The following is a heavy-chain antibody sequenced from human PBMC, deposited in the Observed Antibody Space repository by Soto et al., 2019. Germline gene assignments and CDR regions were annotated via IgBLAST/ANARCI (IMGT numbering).Heavy chain of an antibody. Sequence: QVQLVQSGGEVQKPGASVRVSCKASGYSFASYGINWVRQAPGQGLQWMGWISPYGFTNYAQKFQGRFTMTTDTSTTTAYMDLRSLRSDDTAVYYCAGGAVSIAALQDQEAFHIWGQGTMVTVSS. CDR2: ISPYGFT. V-gene: IGHV1-18*01. J-gene: IGHJ3*02. CDR3: AGGAVSIAALQDQEAFHI. D-gene: IGHD6-6*01. CDR1: GYSFASYG.